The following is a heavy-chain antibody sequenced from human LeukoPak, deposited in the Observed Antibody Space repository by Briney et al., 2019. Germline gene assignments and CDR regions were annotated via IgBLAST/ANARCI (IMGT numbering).Heavy chain of an antibody. J-gene: IGHJ4*02. D-gene: IGHD1-26*01. CDR3: ARDGKWELLNYFDY. V-gene: IGHV3-30-3*01. Sequence: PGGSLRLSCAASGFTFSSYAMHWVRQAPGKGLEWVAVISYDGSNKYYADSVKGRFTISRDNSKNTLYLQMNSLRAEDTAVYYCARDGKWELLNYFDYWGQGTLVTVSS. CDR1: GFTFSSYA. CDR2: ISYDGSNK.